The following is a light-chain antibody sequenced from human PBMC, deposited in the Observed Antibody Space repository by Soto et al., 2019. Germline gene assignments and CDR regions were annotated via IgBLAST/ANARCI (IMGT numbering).Light chain of an antibody. Sequence: DIQMTQSPSTLSASVGDRVTITCRASQSISSWLAWYQQKSGKAPKFLIYDASSLESGVPSRFSGSGSGTEFTLTISTLQPDDFAAYYCQQYNTYPRTFGQGTKVEIK. J-gene: IGKJ1*01. CDR1: QSISSW. CDR3: QQYNTYPRT. V-gene: IGKV1-5*01. CDR2: DAS.